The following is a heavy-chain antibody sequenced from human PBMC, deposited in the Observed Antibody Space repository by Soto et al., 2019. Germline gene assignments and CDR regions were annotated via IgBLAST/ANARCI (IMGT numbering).Heavy chain of an antibody. V-gene: IGHV3-23*01. J-gene: IGHJ4*02. Sequence: EVQLLESGGGWVQPGGSLRLSCAASGFTFSSYVMSWVRQAPGKGLEWVSAISGSGGSTYYADSVKGRFTISRDNSKNTLYLQMNSLRAEDTAVYYCESLVVAATFDYWGQGTLVTVSS. CDR2: ISGSGGST. D-gene: IGHD2-15*01. CDR1: GFTFSSYV. CDR3: ESLVVAATFDY.